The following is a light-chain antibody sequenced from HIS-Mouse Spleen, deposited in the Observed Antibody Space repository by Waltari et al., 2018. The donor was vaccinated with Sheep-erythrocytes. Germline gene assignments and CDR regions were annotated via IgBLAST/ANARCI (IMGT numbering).Light chain of an antibody. CDR2: DAS. Sequence: TQSPSSLSASVGDRITTTCQASQDINNYLNWYQQKPGQAPRLLIYDASNRATGIPARFSGSGSGTDFTLTISSLEPEDFAVYYCQQRSNWPLTFGGGTKVEIK. CDR3: QQRSNWPLT. V-gene: IGKV3-11*01. J-gene: IGKJ4*01. CDR1: QDINNY.